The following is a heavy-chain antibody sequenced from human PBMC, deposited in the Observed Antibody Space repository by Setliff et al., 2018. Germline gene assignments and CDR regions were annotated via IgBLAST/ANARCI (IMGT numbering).Heavy chain of an antibody. CDR1: GGSISSSGYY. CDR3: ARGGGYYFGYYYYGMDV. Sequence: SETLSLTCTVSGGSISSSGYYWSWIRQPPGKGLEWIGNIYYSGRTYYNPSLKSRVTISVDTSKNQFSLKLTSVTAADTTVYYCARGGGYYFGYYYYGMDVWGQGTTVTVSS. V-gene: IGHV4-39*01. D-gene: IGHD3-22*01. CDR2: IYYSGRT. J-gene: IGHJ6*02.